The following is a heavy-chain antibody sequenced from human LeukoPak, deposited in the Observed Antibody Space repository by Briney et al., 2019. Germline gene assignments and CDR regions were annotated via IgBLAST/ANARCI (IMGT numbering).Heavy chain of an antibody. CDR2: ISSSSSYI. D-gene: IGHD3-10*02. CDR1: GFTFSSYS. V-gene: IGHV3-21*01. CDR3: AKGPDSVRWFDP. Sequence: GGSLRLSCAASGFTFSSYSMNWVRQAPGKGLEWVSSISSSSSYIYYADSVKGRFTISRDNAKNSLYLQMNSLRAEDTAVYYCAKGPDSVRWFDPWGQGTLVTVSS. J-gene: IGHJ5*02.